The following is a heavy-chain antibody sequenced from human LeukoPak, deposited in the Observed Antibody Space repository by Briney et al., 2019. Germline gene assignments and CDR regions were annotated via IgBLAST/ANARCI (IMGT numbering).Heavy chain of an antibody. CDR3: AREVVDTAPTALDF. J-gene: IGHJ4*02. D-gene: IGHD5-18*01. CDR2: ISSSSSYI. V-gene: IGHV3-21*01. Sequence: PGGSLRLSCAASGFTFSSYSMNRVRQAPGKGLEWVSSISSSSSYIYYADSVKGRFTISRDNAKNSLYLQMNSLRAEDTAVYYCAREVVDTAPTALDFWGQGTLVTVSS. CDR1: GFTFSSYS.